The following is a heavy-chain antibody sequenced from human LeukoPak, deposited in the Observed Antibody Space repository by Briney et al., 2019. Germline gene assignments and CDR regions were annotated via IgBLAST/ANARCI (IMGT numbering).Heavy chain of an antibody. J-gene: IGHJ4*02. CDR1: GYSFTTYD. D-gene: IGHD4-11*01. CDR2: VNPNSGDT. V-gene: IGHV1-8*03. Sequence: ASVKVSCKASGYSFTTYDIHWVRQAPGRGPEWMGWVNPNSGDTGSPQNFQGRVTITRNSSINTAYMELSMLTSEDTAVYYCAKRHAYSNYIFELWGKGTLVSVS. CDR3: AKRHAYSNYIFEL.